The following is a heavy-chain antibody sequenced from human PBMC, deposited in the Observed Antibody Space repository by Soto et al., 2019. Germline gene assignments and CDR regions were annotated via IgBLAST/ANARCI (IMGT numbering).Heavy chain of an antibody. CDR1: SVSNAW. Sequence: SVSNAWMNWVRQAPGKGLEWVGRIKSKTDGGTTDYAAPVKGRFTISRDDSKNTLYLQMNSLKTEDTAVYYCTTEGDYYDYGMDVRGQGTTVTVSS. CDR3: TTEGDYYDYGMDV. V-gene: IGHV3-15*07. CDR2: IKSKTDGGTT. J-gene: IGHJ6*02.